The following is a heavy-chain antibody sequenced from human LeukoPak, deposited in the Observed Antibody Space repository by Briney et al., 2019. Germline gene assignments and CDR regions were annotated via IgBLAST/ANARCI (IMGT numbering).Heavy chain of an antibody. CDR2: ISTYNGNT. CDR3: ARSGYDPSSRHPGFWFDP. D-gene: IGHD5-12*01. V-gene: IGHV1-18*01. J-gene: IGHJ5*02. CDR1: GYTFTSYG. Sequence: ASAKVSCKASGYTFTSYGISWVRQAPGQGLEWMGWISTYNGNTNYAHKLKGRLTMTTDTSTSTAYLELRSRRSDDTAVYYCARSGYDPSSRHPGFWFDPWGEGTLVTVSS.